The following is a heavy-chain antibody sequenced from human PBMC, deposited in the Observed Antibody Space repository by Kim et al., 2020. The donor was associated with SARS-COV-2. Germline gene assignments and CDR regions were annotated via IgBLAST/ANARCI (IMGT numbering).Heavy chain of an antibody. J-gene: IGHJ6*02. CDR3: ARSGWGITMIVVVPNYYYGMDV. CDR1: GGTFSSYA. V-gene: IGHV1-69*04. Sequence: SVKVSCKASGGTFSSYAISWVRQAPGQGLEWMGRIIPILGIANYAQKFQGRVTITADKSTSTAYMELSSLKSEDTAVYYCARSGWGITMIVVVPNYYYGMDVWGQGTTVTVSS. D-gene: IGHD3-22*01. CDR2: IIPILGIA.